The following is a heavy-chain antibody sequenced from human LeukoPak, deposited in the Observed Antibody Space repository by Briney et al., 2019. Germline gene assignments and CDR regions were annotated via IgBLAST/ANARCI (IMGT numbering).Heavy chain of an antibody. CDR2: TQNRANSHIT. Sequence: GASVKVSCKTSGYTFTTYGISWVRQAPGKGLEWIGRTQNRANSHITQYAASVNGRFIASRDDSKNSLYLQMNSLKTEDTAVYYCARDTDTAMDVWGQGTTVTVSS. CDR3: ARDTDTAMDV. CDR1: GYTFTTYG. V-gene: IGHV3-72*01. J-gene: IGHJ6*02.